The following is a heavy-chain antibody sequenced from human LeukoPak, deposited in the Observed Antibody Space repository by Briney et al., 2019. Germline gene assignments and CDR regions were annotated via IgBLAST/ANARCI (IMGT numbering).Heavy chain of an antibody. Sequence: GASVKVSCKASGYTFTSYGISWVRQAPGQGLEWMGWISAYNGNTNYAQKLQGRVTMTRDTSISTAYMELSRLRSDDTAVYYCARDRRYYMDVWGKGTTVTISS. CDR2: ISAYNGNT. CDR1: GYTFTSYG. V-gene: IGHV1-18*01. CDR3: ARDRRYYMDV. J-gene: IGHJ6*03.